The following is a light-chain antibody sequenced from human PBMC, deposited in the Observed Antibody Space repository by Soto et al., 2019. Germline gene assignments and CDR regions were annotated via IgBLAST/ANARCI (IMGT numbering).Light chain of an antibody. Sequence: QSALTQPASVSGSRGQSITISCTGTSTDVGGYNFVSWYQHHPGQAPKLLIYEVYNRPSGVSTRFSGSKSVNTASLTISGRQAEDEADYYCSSYTSSNTHVLFGGGTKLTVL. CDR1: STDVGGYNF. J-gene: IGLJ2*01. CDR3: SSYTSSNTHVL. CDR2: EVY. V-gene: IGLV2-14*01.